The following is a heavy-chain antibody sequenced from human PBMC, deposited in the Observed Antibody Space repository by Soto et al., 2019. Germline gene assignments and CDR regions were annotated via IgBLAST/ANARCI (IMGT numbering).Heavy chain of an antibody. CDR2: IGTARDP. Sequence: EVQLVESGGGLVQPGGSLRLSCAASGFTFSSYDMHWVRQATGKGLEWVSAIGTARDPYYPGSVKGLFTISRENAKNSLYLQMNSLRAGDTAVYSCARVSGGYDHDAFDIWCQGTRVTVSS. J-gene: IGHJ3*02. CDR3: ARVSGGYDHDAFDI. V-gene: IGHV3-13*05. D-gene: IGHD1-26*01. CDR1: GFTFSSYD.